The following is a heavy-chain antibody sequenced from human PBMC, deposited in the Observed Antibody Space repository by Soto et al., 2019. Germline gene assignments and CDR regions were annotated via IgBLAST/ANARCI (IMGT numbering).Heavy chain of an antibody. CDR3: AHRREYSYGIYFDY. V-gene: IGHV2-5*01. D-gene: IGHD5-18*01. Sequence: SGPTLVKPTQTLTLTCTFSGFSLSTSGVGVGWIRQPPGKALEWLALIYWNDDKRYSPSLKSRLTITKDTSKNQVVLTMTNMDPVDTATYYCAHRREYSYGIYFDYWGQGTLVTVSS. CDR2: IYWNDDK. J-gene: IGHJ4*02. CDR1: GFSLSTSGVG.